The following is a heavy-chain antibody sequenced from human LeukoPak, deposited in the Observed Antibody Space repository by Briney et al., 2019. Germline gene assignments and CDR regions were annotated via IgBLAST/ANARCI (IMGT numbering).Heavy chain of an antibody. D-gene: IGHD5-24*01. J-gene: IGHJ4*02. CDR1: GGSISSYY. CDR3: ARDMARPYFFDY. Sequence: SETLSLTCTVSGGSISSYYWSWIRQPPGKGLEWIGYIHDSGITNYNPSLKSRVTVSVDTSKNQFSLKLRSVTPADTAVYYCARDMARPYFFDYWGQGTLVTVSS. V-gene: IGHV4-59*01. CDR2: IHDSGIT.